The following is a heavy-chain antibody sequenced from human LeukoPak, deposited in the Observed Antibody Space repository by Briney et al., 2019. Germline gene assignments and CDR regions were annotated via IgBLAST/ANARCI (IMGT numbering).Heavy chain of an antibody. CDR3: AKEDYGGTSHRRYYYYYMDV. CDR1: GFTFSSYA. V-gene: IGHV3-23*01. Sequence: GGSLRLSCAASGFTFSSYAMSWVRQAPGKGLEWVSAISGSGGSTYYADSVKGRFTISRDNSKNTLYLQMNSLRAEDTAVYYCAKEDYGGTSHRRYYYYYMDVWGKGTTVTVSS. J-gene: IGHJ6*03. CDR2: ISGSGGST. D-gene: IGHD4-23*01.